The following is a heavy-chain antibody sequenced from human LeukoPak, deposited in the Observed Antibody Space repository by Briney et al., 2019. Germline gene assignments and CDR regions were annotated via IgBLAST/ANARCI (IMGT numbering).Heavy chain of an antibody. D-gene: IGHD1-14*01. CDR1: GGSVRSADFY. CDR3: ARDQPSGLYASDI. J-gene: IGHJ3*02. V-gene: IGHV4-30-4*01. CDR2: IYYSGST. Sequence: SETLSLTCTVPGGSVRSADFYWSWIRQPPGKGLEWIGYIYYSGSTYYNPSLKSRVTISVDTSKNQFSLKLSSVTAADTAVYYCARDQPSGLYASDIWGQGTKVTVSS.